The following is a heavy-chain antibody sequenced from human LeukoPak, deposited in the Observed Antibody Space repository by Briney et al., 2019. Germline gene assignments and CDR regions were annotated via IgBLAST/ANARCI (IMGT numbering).Heavy chain of an antibody. V-gene: IGHV1-69*13. J-gene: IGHJ6*02. Sequence: GASVRVSCKASGGTFSSYAISWVRQAPGQGLEWMGGIIPIFGTANYAQKFQGRVTITADESTSTAYMELSSLRSEDTAVYYCARDKVVVVPAATGGSYYYYGMDVWGQGTTVTVSS. CDR3: ARDKVVVVPAATGGSYYYYGMDV. D-gene: IGHD2-2*01. CDR2: IIPIFGTA. CDR1: GGTFSSYA.